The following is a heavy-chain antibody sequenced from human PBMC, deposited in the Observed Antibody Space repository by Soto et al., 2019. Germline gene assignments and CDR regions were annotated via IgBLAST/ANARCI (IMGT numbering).Heavy chain of an antibody. V-gene: IGHV1-69*01. J-gene: IGHJ4*02. D-gene: IGHD6-6*01. CDR3: ARVGGIGAPPGTDY. CDR1: GGIFSSYA. Sequence: QVQLVQSGAEVKKPGSSVKVSCKASGGIFSSYAISWLRQAPGQGLEWMGAVIPILGQAYYAQDLQDRVSITADESTGTTYMELSRLRSEDTAVYFCARVGGIGAPPGTDYWGQGTLVTVSS. CDR2: VIPILGQA.